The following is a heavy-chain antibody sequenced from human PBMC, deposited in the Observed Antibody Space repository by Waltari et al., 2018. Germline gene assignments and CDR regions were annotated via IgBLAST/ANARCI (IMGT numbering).Heavy chain of an antibody. D-gene: IGHD6-6*01. V-gene: IGHV3-30*18. CDR2: IWYDGSNK. J-gene: IGHJ6*03. Sequence: QVQLVESGGGVVQPGRSLRLSCAASGFTFRSYGMHWVRQAPGKGREWVAVIWYDGSNKYYADSVKGRFTISRDNSKNTLYLQMNSLRAEDTAMYYCAKDKGSSSSWLNYYYMDVWGKGTTVTVSS. CDR3: AKDKGSSSSWLNYYYMDV. CDR1: GFTFRSYG.